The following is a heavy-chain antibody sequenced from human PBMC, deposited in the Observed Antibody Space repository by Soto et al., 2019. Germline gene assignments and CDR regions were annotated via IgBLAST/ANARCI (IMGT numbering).Heavy chain of an antibody. D-gene: IGHD3-3*01. CDR3: TSGDFWSGYFYGMEV. J-gene: IGHJ6*01. CDR1: VCTFGDYA. V-gene: IGHV3-49*04. Sequence: GGSLRLSCTSSVCTFGDYAMSCVRQSPGKWLEWVGFIRSKAYGGTTEYAASVKGRFTISRDDSKSIAYLQMNSLKTEDTAVYYCTSGDFWSGYFYGMEVWGQGTTVSVSS. CDR2: IRSKAYGGTT.